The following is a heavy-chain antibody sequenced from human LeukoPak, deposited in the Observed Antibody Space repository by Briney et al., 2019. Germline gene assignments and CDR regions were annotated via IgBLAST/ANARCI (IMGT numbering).Heavy chain of an antibody. D-gene: IGHD3-22*01. CDR1: GGSFSGYY. Sequence: SETLSLTCAVYGGSFSGYYWSWIRQPPGKGLEWIGEINHSGSTNYNPSLKSRVTISVDTSKNQFSLKLTSVTAADTAVYYCARWPSQYYDSSGYSDPLDYWGQGTLVTVSS. J-gene: IGHJ4*02. V-gene: IGHV4-34*01. CDR3: ARWPSQYYDSSGYSDPLDY. CDR2: INHSGST.